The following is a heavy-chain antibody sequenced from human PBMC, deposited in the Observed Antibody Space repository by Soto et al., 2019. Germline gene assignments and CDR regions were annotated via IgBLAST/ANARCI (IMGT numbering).Heavy chain of an antibody. D-gene: IGHD6-19*01. Sequence: GSLRLSFAASGFTFSSYGMHWVLQAPAKGLEWGAVISYDGSNKYYADSVKGRLTISRDKSKTTLYLKMNVLRAGDSAVYYCEEDRGWYRWSNWFAPGGQGSLVTVSA. CDR2: ISYDGSNK. V-gene: IGHV3-30*18. CDR3: EEDRGWYRWSNWFAP. CDR1: GFTFSSYG. J-gene: IGHJ5*02.